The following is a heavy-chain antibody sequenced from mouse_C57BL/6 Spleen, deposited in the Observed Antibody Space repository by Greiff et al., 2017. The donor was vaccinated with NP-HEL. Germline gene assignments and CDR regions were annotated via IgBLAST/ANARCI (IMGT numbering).Heavy chain of an antibody. D-gene: IGHD2-4*01. CDR3: AREDYRAY. CDR1: GYSITSGYY. J-gene: IGHJ3*01. V-gene: IGHV3-6*01. Sequence: DVKLQESGPGLVKPSQSLSLTCSVTGYSITSGYYWNWIRQFPGNKLEWMGYISYDGSNNYNPSLKNRISITRDTSKNQFFLKLNSVTTEDTATHYCAREDYRAYWGQGTLVTVSA. CDR2: ISYDGSN.